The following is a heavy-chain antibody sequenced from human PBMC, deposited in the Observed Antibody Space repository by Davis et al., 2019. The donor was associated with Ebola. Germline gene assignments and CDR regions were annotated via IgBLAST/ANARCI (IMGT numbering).Heavy chain of an antibody. CDR1: GFTFSSYS. J-gene: IGHJ4*02. CDR2: ISYDGSDE. CDR3: ARAVFHEVLDY. D-gene: IGHD3-3*01. Sequence: GESLKISCAASGFTFSSYSMHWVRQAPGKGLEWVALISYDGSDEEYADSVKGRFTISRDNSENTLYLQMNSLTADDTAVYYCARAVFHEVLDYWGQGTPVTVSS. V-gene: IGHV3-30*04.